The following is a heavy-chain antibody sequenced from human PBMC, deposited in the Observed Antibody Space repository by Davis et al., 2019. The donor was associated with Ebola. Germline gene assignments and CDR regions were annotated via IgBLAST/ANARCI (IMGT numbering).Heavy chain of an antibody. Sequence: GESLKISCAASGFTFSSYYMNWVRQAPGKGLQWVSSISSRGSYIYYADSVKGRFTISRDNSKKTLYLQMNSLRAEDTAVYYCAKSGLSFGVVKYHYGMDVWGKGTTVTVSS. CDR3: AKSGLSFGVVKYHYGMDV. CDR2: ISSRGSYI. CDR1: GFTFSSYY. V-gene: IGHV3-21*04. J-gene: IGHJ6*04. D-gene: IGHD3-3*01.